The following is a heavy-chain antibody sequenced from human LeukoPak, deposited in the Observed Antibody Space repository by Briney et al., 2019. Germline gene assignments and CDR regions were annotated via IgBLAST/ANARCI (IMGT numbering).Heavy chain of an antibody. CDR2: MNPNSGNT. CDR1: GYTFTSYD. D-gene: IGHD6-13*01. V-gene: IGHV1-8*01. J-gene: IGHJ6*03. Sequence: ASVKVSCKASGYTFTSYDINWVRQATGQGLEWMGWMNPNSGNTGYAQKFQGRVTMTRNTSISTAYMELSSLRSEDTAVYYCARVSSSWYGYYYYYMDVWGEGTTVTVSS. CDR3: ARVSSSWYGYYYYYMDV.